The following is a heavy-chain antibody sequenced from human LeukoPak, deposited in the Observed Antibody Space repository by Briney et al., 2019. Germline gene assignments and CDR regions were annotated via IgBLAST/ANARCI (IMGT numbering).Heavy chain of an antibody. V-gene: IGHV4-4*02. Sequence: PSGTLSLTCGVSGDSIDTSFWWNWVRQTPEKGLEWIGEIHHSGPANYNPSLKSRVTISVDKSKNQFSLKMTSVTAADTAVYYCARDREYGVTLDWGQGTLVTVSS. CDR2: IHHSGPA. J-gene: IGHJ4*02. D-gene: IGHD4-17*01. CDR1: GDSIDTSFW. CDR3: ARDREYGVTLD.